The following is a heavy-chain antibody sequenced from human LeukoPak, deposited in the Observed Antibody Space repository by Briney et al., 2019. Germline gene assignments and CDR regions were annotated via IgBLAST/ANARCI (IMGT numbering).Heavy chain of an antibody. CDR3: AREDGNFHDAFDI. V-gene: IGHV3-30*04. CDR1: GFTFSSYS. D-gene: IGHD1-7*01. CDR2: ISNDGRNK. Sequence: PGRSLTLSCAASGFTFSSYSMHWVRQAPGKGLEWVALISNDGRNKYYADSVKGRFTISRDNSKNTLYLQMDSLRTEDTAVHYCAREDGNFHDAFDIWGQGTMVTVSS. J-gene: IGHJ3*02.